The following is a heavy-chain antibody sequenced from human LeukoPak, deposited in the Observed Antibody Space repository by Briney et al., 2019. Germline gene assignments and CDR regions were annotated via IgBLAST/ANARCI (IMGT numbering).Heavy chain of an antibody. CDR2: INSDGSST. V-gene: IGHV3-74*01. CDR3: ARGGYNSWAAFDI. J-gene: IGHJ3*02. CDR1: GFTFSSHW. Sequence: GGSLRLSCAGSGFTFSSHWVHWVRQAPGKGLVWVSRINSDGSSTSYADPVKGRFTISRDNAKNTLYLQMNSLRAEDTAVYYCARGGYNSWAAFDIWGQGTMVTVSS. D-gene: IGHD5-24*01.